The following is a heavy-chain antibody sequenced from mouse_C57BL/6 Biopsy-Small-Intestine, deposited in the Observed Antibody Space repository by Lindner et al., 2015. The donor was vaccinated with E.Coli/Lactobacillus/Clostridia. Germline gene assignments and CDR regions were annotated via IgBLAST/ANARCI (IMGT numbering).Heavy chain of an antibody. D-gene: IGHD2-3*01. J-gene: IGHJ1*03. CDR2: IYPGDGDT. V-gene: IGHV1-80*01. CDR3: ARNDGYSHRYFAV. CDR1: GYVFSTYW. Sequence: VQLQESGVELVKPGASVKISCKASGYVFSTYWMNWVKQRPGKGLEWIGQIYPGDGDTRYNVRFKDKATLTADKSSSTAFMQLSSLTSEDSAVYFCARNDGYSHRYFAVWGTGTTVTVSS.